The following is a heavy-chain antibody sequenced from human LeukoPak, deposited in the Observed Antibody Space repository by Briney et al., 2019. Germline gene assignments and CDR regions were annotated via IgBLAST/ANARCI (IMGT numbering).Heavy chain of an antibody. V-gene: IGHV1-24*01. CDR2: FDPEDGET. J-gene: IGHJ6*02. Sequence: ASVKVSCKVSGYTLTELSMHWVRQAPGKGLEWMGGFDPEDGETIYAQKFQGRVTMTEDTSTDTAYMELSSLRSEDTAVYYCVIAAADLYYYDGMDVWSQGTTVTVSS. CDR3: VIAAADLYYYDGMDV. CDR1: GYTLTELS. D-gene: IGHD6-13*01.